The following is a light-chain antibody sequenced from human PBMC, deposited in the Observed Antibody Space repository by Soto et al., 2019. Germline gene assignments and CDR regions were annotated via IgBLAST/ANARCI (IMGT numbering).Light chain of an antibody. CDR1: QNIGIR. CDR2: DAS. V-gene: IGKV1-5*01. Sequence: DIQMTQSPSTLSPSVGDRITITCRASQNIGIRLAWYQQKPGKAPKVLIYDASTLESGVPLRFSGSGSGTDFTFTISSLQPDDFATYYCQHYGGLWTFGLGTKVDIK. J-gene: IGKJ1*01. CDR3: QHYGGLWT.